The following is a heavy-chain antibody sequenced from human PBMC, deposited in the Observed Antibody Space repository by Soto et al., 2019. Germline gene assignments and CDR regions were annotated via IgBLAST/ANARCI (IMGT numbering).Heavy chain of an antibody. D-gene: IGHD5-18*01. Sequence: TGGSLRLSCAASGFTFSSYGMHWVRQAPGKGLEWVAVISYDGSNKYYADSVKGRFTISRDNSKNTLYLQMNSLRAEDTAVYYCAKDPRIQLWSHLYFDYWGQGTLVTVSS. CDR2: ISYDGSNK. J-gene: IGHJ4*02. V-gene: IGHV3-30*18. CDR1: GFTFSSYG. CDR3: AKDPRIQLWSHLYFDY.